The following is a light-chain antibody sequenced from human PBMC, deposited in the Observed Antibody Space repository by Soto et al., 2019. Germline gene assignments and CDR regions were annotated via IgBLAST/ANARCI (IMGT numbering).Light chain of an antibody. CDR3: QQLNSSPRT. J-gene: IGKJ1*01. CDR2: AAS. V-gene: IGKV1-9*01. Sequence: DIQLTQSPSFLSASVGDRVTITCRASQGISSYLAWYQQKPGKAPKLLIYAASTLQSGLPSRFSGSGSGTRFTLPLSSLQPEDFATYYCQQLNSSPRTFGQGTKVEI. CDR1: QGISSY.